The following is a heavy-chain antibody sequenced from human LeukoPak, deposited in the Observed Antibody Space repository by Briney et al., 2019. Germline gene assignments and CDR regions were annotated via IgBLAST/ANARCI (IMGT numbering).Heavy chain of an antibody. CDR3: AEHKGRFVVTVYATTHFDY. D-gene: IGHD2-8*01. J-gene: IGHJ4*02. V-gene: IGHV3-23*01. CDR1: GFTFSSYA. CDR2: ISGSGGST. Sequence: GGSLRLSCAASGFTFSSYAMSWVRQAPGKGLEWVSAISGSGGSTYYADSVKGRFTISRDNSKNTLYLQMNSLRAEDTAVYYCAEHKGRFVVTVYATTHFDYWGQGTLVTVSS.